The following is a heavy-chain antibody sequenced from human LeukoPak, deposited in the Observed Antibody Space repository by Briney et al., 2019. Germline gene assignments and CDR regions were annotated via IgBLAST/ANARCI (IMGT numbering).Heavy chain of an antibody. J-gene: IGHJ4*02. Sequence: SVKVSCKASGGTFSSYAISWVRQAPGQGLEGMEGIIPIFGTANDAQKFQGRVTVTADESTTPAYTGLTSLRSEYPPASYHSRDQTRYWSGYYYFDYWGQGTLVTVSS. CDR2: IIPIFGTA. CDR3: SRDQTRYWSGYYYFDY. CDR1: GGTFSSYA. D-gene: IGHD3-3*01. V-gene: IGHV1-69*13.